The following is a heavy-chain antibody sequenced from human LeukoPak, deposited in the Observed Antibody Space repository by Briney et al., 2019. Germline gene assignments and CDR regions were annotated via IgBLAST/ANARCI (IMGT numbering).Heavy chain of an antibody. D-gene: IGHD6-19*01. CDR2: ISAYNGNT. Sequence: ASVKVSCKASGYTFTSYGISWGRQAPGQGLEWMGWISAYNGNTNYAQKLQGRVTMTTDTSTSTAYMELRSLRSDDTAVYYCARQEGEQWLVRAFDIWGQGTMVTVSS. V-gene: IGHV1-18*01. CDR1: GYTFTSYG. CDR3: ARQEGEQWLVRAFDI. J-gene: IGHJ3*02.